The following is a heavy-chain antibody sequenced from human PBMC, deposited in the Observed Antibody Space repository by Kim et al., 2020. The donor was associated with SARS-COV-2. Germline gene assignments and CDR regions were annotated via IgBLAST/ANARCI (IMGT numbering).Heavy chain of an antibody. D-gene: IGHD3-3*01. CDR1: GFTFSSYG. V-gene: IGHV3-33*01. J-gene: IGHJ4*02. CDR2: IWYDGSNK. Sequence: GGSLRLSCAASGFTFSSYGMHWVRQAPGKGLEWVAVIWYDGSNKYYADSVKGRFTISRDNSKNTLYLQMNSLRAEDTAVYYCARADPYYDFWSGYYKPENFDYWGQGTLVTVSS. CDR3: ARADPYYDFWSGYYKPENFDY.